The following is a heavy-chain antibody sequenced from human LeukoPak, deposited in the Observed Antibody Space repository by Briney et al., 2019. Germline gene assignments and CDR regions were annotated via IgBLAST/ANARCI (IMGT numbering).Heavy chain of an antibody. D-gene: IGHD4-17*01. Sequence: PGGALRLSCAVSGFIYNNYNINWVHQAPGKELEWVSPISSSRSYIYYADSMQGRFTISRDNSKNTLYLQMNSLRAEDTAVYYCAKELGWYGDYYFDYWGQGTLVTVSS. J-gene: IGHJ4*02. CDR1: GFIYNNYN. CDR2: ISSSRSYI. CDR3: AKELGWYGDYYFDY. V-gene: IGHV3-21*04.